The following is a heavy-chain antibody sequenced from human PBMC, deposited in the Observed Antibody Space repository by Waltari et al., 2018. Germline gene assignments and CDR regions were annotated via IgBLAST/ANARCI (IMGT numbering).Heavy chain of an antibody. J-gene: IGHJ5*02. CDR1: GFTFSTYA. D-gene: IGHD6-19*01. Sequence: EVQLLESGGGLVQPGGSLRLSCAASGFTFSTYAMSWVRQAPGKGLEWVSGISARGGNTYYADSVKGRFTISRDNSKNTLVLQMNSLRAEDTAVYYCGRGSSGWYQIDLWGQGTLVTVSS. CDR2: ISARGGNT. CDR3: GRGSSGWYQIDL. V-gene: IGHV3-23*01.